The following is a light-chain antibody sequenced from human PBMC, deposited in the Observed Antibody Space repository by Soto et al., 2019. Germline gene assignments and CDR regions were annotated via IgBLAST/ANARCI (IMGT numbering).Light chain of an antibody. Sequence: DIQMTQSPSSVSASVGDRVTITCRARQDVGKWLAXYQQKPGKAPTILIHGASSLQSGVQSRYSGSGHGTDFTLTISSLQPEDFATYYFQQANSFQITFGQGTRLDIK. V-gene: IGKV1-12*01. CDR2: GAS. CDR1: QDVGKW. J-gene: IGKJ5*01. CDR3: QQANSFQIT.